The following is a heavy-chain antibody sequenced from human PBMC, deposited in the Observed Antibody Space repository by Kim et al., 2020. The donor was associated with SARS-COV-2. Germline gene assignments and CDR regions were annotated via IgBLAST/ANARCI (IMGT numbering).Heavy chain of an antibody. CDR2: IIPIFGTA. D-gene: IGHD4-17*01. V-gene: IGHV1-69*13. Sequence: SVKVSCKASGGTFSSYAISWVRQAPGQGLEWMGGIIPIFGTANYAQKFQGRVTITADESTSTAYMELSSLRSEDTAVYYCARIGATVADYYYYYGMDVWGQGTTVTVSS. CDR1: GGTFSSYA. J-gene: IGHJ6*02. CDR3: ARIGATVADYYYYYGMDV.